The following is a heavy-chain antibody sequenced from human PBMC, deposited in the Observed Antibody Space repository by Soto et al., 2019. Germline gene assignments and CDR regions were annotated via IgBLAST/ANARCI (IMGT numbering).Heavy chain of an antibody. J-gene: IGHJ4*02. V-gene: IGHV4-59*12. CDR3: SRDFKRYSSSPGPLEY. CDR2: IYYSGST. Sequence: PSQTQSLPCTVSGGNISNYYWSRIRQTPEKGLEWIGLIYYSGSTNYNPSLKSRLIISVNTSKNQFSLKLTSATAADTAVYYCSRDFKRYSSSPGPLEYWGQGTLVTVSS. CDR1: GGNISNYY. D-gene: IGHD6-6*01.